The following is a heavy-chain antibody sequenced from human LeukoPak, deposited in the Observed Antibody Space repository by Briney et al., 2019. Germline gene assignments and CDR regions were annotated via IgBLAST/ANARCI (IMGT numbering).Heavy chain of an antibody. CDR3: ARDYDFWSGYYTGIFDY. Sequence: GGPLRLSCAASGFTFSSFSMNWVRQAPGKGLEWVSYISSSSSIIYYADSVKGRFTISRDNAKNSLYLQMNSLRAEDTAVYYCARDYDFWSGYYTGIFDYWGQGTLVTVSS. CDR2: ISSSSSII. CDR1: GFTFSSFS. D-gene: IGHD3-3*01. J-gene: IGHJ4*02. V-gene: IGHV3-48*01.